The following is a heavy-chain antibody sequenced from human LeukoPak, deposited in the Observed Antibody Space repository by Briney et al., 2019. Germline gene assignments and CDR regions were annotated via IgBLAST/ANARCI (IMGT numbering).Heavy chain of an antibody. CDR1: GYTFTSYA. Sequence: GASVKVSCKASGYTFTSYAMNWVRQAPGQGLEWMGWINTNTGNPTYAQGFTGRFVFSLDTSVSTAYLQISSLKAEDTAVYYCARGLRIQLWLGAFDIWGQGTMVTVSS. CDR2: INTNTGNP. D-gene: IGHD5-18*01. V-gene: IGHV7-4-1*02. J-gene: IGHJ3*02. CDR3: ARGLRIQLWLGAFDI.